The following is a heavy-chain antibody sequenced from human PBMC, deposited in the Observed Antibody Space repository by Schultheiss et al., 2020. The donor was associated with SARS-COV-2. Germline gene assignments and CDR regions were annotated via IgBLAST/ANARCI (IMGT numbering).Heavy chain of an antibody. Sequence: SQTLSLTCTVSGGSISGYYWTWIRQPPGKGLEWIGYIYYSGSTYYNPSLKSRVTISVDTSKNQFSLKLSSVTAADTAVYYCARVGGGSEGWFDPWGQGTLVTVSS. D-gene: IGHD2-15*01. CDR1: GGSISGYY. CDR3: ARVGGGSEGWFDP. V-gene: IGHV4-59*01. CDR2: IYYSGST. J-gene: IGHJ5*02.